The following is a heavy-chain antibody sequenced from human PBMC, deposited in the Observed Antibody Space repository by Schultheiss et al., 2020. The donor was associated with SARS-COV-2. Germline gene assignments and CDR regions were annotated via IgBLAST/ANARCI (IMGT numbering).Heavy chain of an antibody. D-gene: IGHD1-26*01. V-gene: IGHV4-34*01. J-gene: IGHJ3*02. CDR3: ARDSGVGATRPNAFDI. CDR2: INHSGST. Sequence: SETLSLTCAVYGGSFSGYYWSWIRQPPGKGLEWIGEINHSGSTNYNPSLKSRVTISVDTSKNQFSLKLSSVTAADTAVYYCARDSGVGATRPNAFDIWGQGTMVTVSS. CDR1: GGSFSGYY.